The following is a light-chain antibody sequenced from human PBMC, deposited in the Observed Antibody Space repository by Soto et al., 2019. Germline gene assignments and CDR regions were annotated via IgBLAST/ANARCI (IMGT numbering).Light chain of an antibody. CDR1: QSVSNNY. CDR3: QQSGSSPAT. CDR2: GAS. V-gene: IGKV3-20*01. J-gene: IGKJ1*01. Sequence: IVLTHSAGTLSLSPGERATLSWRASQSVSNNYLAWYQQKNGQAPRLLMYGASTRANGSPDRFSGRGYGTDFNLTISRLETEDFAVYYCQQSGSSPATFGQGTKVDIK.